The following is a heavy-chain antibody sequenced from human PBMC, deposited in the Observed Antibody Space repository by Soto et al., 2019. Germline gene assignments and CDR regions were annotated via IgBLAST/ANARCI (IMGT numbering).Heavy chain of an antibody. CDR1: GFTFSSYA. D-gene: IGHD6-13*01. V-gene: IGHV3-23*01. CDR2: ISGSGGST. Sequence: GSLRLSCAASGFTFSSYAMSWVRQAPGKGMEWVSAISGSGGSTYYADSVKGRFTISRDNSKNTLYLQMNSLRAEDTAVYYCSKXXVQQLXDKNDPFDISGQRTMVPVSS. CDR3: SKXXVQQLXDKNDPFDI. J-gene: IGHJ3*02.